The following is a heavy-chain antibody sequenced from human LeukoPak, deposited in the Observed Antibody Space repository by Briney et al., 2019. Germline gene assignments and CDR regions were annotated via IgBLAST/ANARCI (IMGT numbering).Heavy chain of an antibody. J-gene: IGHJ4*02. CDR3: ARVRYSFFDY. V-gene: IGHV4-59*01. CDR2: ISYSGDT. CDR1: YGSIENYF. D-gene: IGHD2-15*01. Sequence: PSETLSLTCTVSYGSIENYFWTWVRQSPRQGQEWNGYISYSGDTHYNPSLKSRITITLDTSKNQFSLKLTSAMAADTAIYYCARVRYSFFDYWGQGALVTVSS.